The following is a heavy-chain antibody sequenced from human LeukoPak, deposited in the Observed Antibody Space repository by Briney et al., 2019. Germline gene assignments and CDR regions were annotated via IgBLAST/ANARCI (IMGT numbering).Heavy chain of an antibody. V-gene: IGHV3-21*01. Sequence: GGSLRLSCAASGFTFSSYSMNWVCRAPGKGLEWVSSISSSSSYIYYADSVKGRFTISRDNAKNSLYLQMNSLRAEDTAVYYCARDFLGYSSSWYLDYWGQGTLVTVSS. J-gene: IGHJ4*02. CDR1: GFTFSSYS. D-gene: IGHD6-13*01. CDR2: ISSSSSYI. CDR3: ARDFLGYSSSWYLDY.